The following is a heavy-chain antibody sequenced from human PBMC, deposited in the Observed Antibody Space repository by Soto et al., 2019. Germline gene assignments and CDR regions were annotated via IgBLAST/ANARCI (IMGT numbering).Heavy chain of an antibody. CDR1: GFPFSDYS. CDR2: ITGSGGTI. CDR3: ASKQYYREDFSFASPRLYFYMDV. V-gene: IGHV3-11*01. Sequence: QVQLVESGGGSVKPGGSLRLSCAASGFPFSDYSMTWIRQAPGKGLEWISYITGSGGTINYADSVKGRFTISRDNAQNSGYLKMNSLGAEDVAVYYCASKQYYREDFSFASPRLYFYMDVWGKGTTVTVSS. J-gene: IGHJ6*03. D-gene: IGHD3-16*01.